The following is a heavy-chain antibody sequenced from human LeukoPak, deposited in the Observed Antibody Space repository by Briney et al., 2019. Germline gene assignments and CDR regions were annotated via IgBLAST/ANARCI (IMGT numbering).Heavy chain of an antibody. J-gene: IGHJ4*02. CDR1: GDSMDVYY. CDR2: IFSSGAT. V-gene: IGHV4-59*01. CDR3: ARLYYPDRGQWYYYDS. Sequence: PSETLSLTCTVVGDSMDVYYWTWLRQAPGKGLEWIGYIFSSGATNYNRSLKSRVTILIDTSNKNFSLTLKSVTAADTAIYYCARLYYPDRGQWYYYDSWGQGTLVTVSS. D-gene: IGHD3-16*01.